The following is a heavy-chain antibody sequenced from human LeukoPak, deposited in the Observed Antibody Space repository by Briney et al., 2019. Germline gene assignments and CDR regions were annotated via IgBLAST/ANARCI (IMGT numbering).Heavy chain of an antibody. D-gene: IGHD3-22*01. CDR2: ISSSGST. CDR1: GDSISSGDYY. V-gene: IGHV4-61*02. J-gene: IGHJ3*02. Sequence: PSETLSLTCTVSGDSISSGDYYWSWIRQPTGKGLEWIGRISSSGSTNYNPSLKSRVTISVDTSKNQFSLKLSSVTAADTAVYFCARGPYSYDSSGAFDIWGQGTMVTVSS. CDR3: ARGPYSYDSSGAFDI.